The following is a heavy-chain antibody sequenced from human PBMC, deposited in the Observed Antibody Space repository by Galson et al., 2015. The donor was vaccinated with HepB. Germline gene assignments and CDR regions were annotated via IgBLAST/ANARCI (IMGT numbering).Heavy chain of an antibody. V-gene: IGHV3-33*01. CDR1: GFNFSTYG. J-gene: IGHJ4*02. CDR3: GRQGADSATYAQGIDF. CDR2: IWYDGSKQ. D-gene: IGHD1-26*01. Sequence: SLRLSCATSGFNFSTYGMHWVRQPPGRGLEWVAIIWYDGSKQFYADSVKGRFNIYRDNSKNTLYLEVNSVRAEDTAVYYCGRQGADSATYAQGIDFWGLGVPVTVSS.